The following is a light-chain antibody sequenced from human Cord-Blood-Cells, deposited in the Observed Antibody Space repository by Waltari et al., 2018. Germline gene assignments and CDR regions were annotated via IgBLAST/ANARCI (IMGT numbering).Light chain of an antibody. CDR3: QQSYSTPIA. J-gene: IGKJ5*01. CDR2: AAS. Sequence: DIEMTQSPSSLSASVGDRGTITSRASQSISSYLKWYQQKPGKAPKLLIYAASSLQSGFPSRFSGSGSGTDCTLTISSLQPEDFATYYCQQSYSTPIAFGQVTRLEIK. CDR1: QSISSY. V-gene: IGKV1-39*01.